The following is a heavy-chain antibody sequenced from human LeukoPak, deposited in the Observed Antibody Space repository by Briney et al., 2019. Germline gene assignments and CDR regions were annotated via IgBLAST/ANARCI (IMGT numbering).Heavy chain of an antibody. CDR1: GGSFSGYY. Sequence: PSETLSLTCAVYGGSFSGYYWSWIRQPPGKGLEWIGEINHSGSTNYNPSLKSRVTISVDTSKNQFSLKLSSVTAADTAVYYCARLTRGHYDILTGYYIGYFDYWGQGTLVTVSS. D-gene: IGHD3-9*01. V-gene: IGHV4-34*01. J-gene: IGHJ4*02. CDR2: INHSGST. CDR3: ARLTRGHYDILTGYYIGYFDY.